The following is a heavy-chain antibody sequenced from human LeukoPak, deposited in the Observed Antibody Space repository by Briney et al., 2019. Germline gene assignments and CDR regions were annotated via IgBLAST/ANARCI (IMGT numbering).Heavy chain of an antibody. CDR2: IGSSDNII. D-gene: IGHD6-19*01. CDR1: GFTLNDFY. CDR3: AREVVAGTFDS. J-gene: IGHJ4*02. V-gene: IGHV3-11*01. Sequence: GGSLRLSCAASGFTLNDFYMSWIRQAPGKGLEWVSDIGSSDNIISYADSVKGRFTIYRDIAKNSLYLQVNSLRVEDTAVYYCAREVVAGTFDSWGQSTLVTVSS.